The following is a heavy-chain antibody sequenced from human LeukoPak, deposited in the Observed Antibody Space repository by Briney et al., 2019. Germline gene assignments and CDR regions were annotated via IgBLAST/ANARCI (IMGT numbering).Heavy chain of an antibody. J-gene: IGHJ6*02. Sequence: SETLSLTCTVSGGSVSSGSYYWSWIRQPPGKGLEWIGYIYYSGSTNYNPSLKSQVTISVDTSKNQFSLKLSSVTAADTAVYYCARDRTAARYYYYYYGMDVWGQGTTVTVSS. CDR3: ARDRTAARYYYYYYGMDV. CDR2: IYYSGST. D-gene: IGHD6-6*01. V-gene: IGHV4-61*01. CDR1: GGSVSSGSYY.